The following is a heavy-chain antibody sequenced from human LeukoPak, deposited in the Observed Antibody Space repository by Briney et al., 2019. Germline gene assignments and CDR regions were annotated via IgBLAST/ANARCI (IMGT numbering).Heavy chain of an antibody. CDR3: ARVGSGSYEVDY. Sequence: PGGSLRLSCAASGFTFSSYGMHWVRQAPGKGLEWVAVIWYDGSNKYYADSVKGRFTISRDNSKNTLYLQMNSLRAEDTAVYYCARVGSGSYEVDYWGQGTLVTVSS. V-gene: IGHV3-33*01. CDR1: GFTFSSYG. CDR2: IWYDGSNK. D-gene: IGHD3-10*01. J-gene: IGHJ4*02.